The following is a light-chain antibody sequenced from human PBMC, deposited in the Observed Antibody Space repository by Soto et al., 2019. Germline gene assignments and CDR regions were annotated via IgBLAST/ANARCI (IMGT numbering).Light chain of an antibody. Sequence: QSVLAPPPSVSAAPGHEVTISCSGSPSNIGGNSVSWYQQLPGTAPKLLIYDDNKRPSGIPDRFSGSKSGTSATLGITGFQTGDEADYYCGSWDSSLSAYVFGTGTKVTVL. J-gene: IGLJ1*01. V-gene: IGLV1-51*01. CDR1: PSNIGGNS. CDR2: DDN. CDR3: GSWDSSLSAYV.